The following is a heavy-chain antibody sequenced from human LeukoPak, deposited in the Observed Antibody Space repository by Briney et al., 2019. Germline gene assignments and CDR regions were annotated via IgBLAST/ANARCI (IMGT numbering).Heavy chain of an antibody. CDR2: INPNSVGT. Sequence: ASVKVSCKASGYTFTGYYMHWVRQAPGQGLEWMGWINPNSVGTNYAQKFQGRVTMTRDTSISTAYMELSRLRSDDTAVYYCATILTGGSFDHWGQGTLVTVSS. D-gene: IGHD7-27*01. CDR3: ATILTGGSFDH. V-gene: IGHV1-2*02. J-gene: IGHJ4*02. CDR1: GYTFTGYY.